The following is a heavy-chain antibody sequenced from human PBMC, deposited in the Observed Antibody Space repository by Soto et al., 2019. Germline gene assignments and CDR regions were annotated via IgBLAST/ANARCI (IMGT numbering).Heavy chain of an antibody. J-gene: IGHJ4*02. D-gene: IGHD3-3*01. CDR2: IDTSGTKI. Sequence: GGSLRLSCAASGYTFSDYYMSWIRQAPGNGLEWISYIDTSGTKIYYADSVKGRFTITRDNAKNSLYLEMNSLRDEDTAVYYCASHYDMWSGYLSPVDYWGQGTQVTVSS. CDR3: ASHYDMWSGYLSPVDY. V-gene: IGHV3-11*01. CDR1: GYTFSDYY.